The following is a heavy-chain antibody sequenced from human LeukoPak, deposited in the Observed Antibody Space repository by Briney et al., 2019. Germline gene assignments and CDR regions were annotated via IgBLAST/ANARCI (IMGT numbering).Heavy chain of an antibody. CDR2: IYYNGNT. J-gene: IGHJ4*02. D-gene: IGHD6-13*01. CDR3: ARDRMQQRNFDC. Sequence: SETLSLTCTVSGDSVSSGGYYWSWIRQPPGKGLEWIGYIYYNGNTNYNPSLKTRVTISVDTSKNHFSLKLSSVTAADTAVYYCARDRMQQRNFDCWGQGTLVTVSS. V-gene: IGHV4-61*03. CDR1: GDSVSSGGYY.